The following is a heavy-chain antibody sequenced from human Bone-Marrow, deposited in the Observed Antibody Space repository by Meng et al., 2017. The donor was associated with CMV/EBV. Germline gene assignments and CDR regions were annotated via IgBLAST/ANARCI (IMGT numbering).Heavy chain of an antibody. CDR1: GFTFSSYA. CDR2: IYSGGSST. D-gene: IGHD2-15*01. V-gene: IGHV3-23*03. CDR3: ALYCSGGSCYSSC. Sequence: GGSLRLSCAASGFTFSSYAMSWVRQAPGKGLEWVSVIYSGGSSTYYADSVKGRFTISRDNSKNTLYLQMNSLRAEDTAVYYCALYCSGGSCYSSCWGQGTLVTVSS. J-gene: IGHJ4*02.